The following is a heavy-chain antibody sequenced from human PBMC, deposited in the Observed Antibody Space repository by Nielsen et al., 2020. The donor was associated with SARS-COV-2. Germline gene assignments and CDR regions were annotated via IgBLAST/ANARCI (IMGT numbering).Heavy chain of an antibody. CDR1: GFTFSSYA. CDR3: ARDRDIVLMVYAPGSLGMDV. D-gene: IGHD2-8*01. V-gene: IGHV3-21*01. J-gene: IGHJ6*02. CDR2: ISSSSSYI. Sequence: GESLKISCAASGFTFSSYAMSWVRQAPGKGLEWVSSISSSSSYIYYADSVKGRFTISRDNAKNSLYLQMNSLRAEDTAVYYCARDRDIVLMVYAPGSLGMDVWGQGTTVTVSS.